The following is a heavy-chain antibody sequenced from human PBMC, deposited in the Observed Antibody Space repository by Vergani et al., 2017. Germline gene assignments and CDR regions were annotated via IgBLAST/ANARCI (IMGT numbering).Heavy chain of an antibody. J-gene: IGHJ5*02. D-gene: IGHD3-10*01. CDR2: MYHSGST. CDR3: GRVADFYGLGSRLLDL. Sequence: QVRLQESGPGLVKPSETLSLTCSVSGGSMSGYYWSWIRQPPGKELEWIGYMYHSGSTNYNPSLETRVPISGDTSKNQFSLKLNSVTAADTALYYCGRVADFYGLGSRLLDLWGQGILVTVSS. V-gene: IGHV4-59*01. CDR1: GGSMSGYY.